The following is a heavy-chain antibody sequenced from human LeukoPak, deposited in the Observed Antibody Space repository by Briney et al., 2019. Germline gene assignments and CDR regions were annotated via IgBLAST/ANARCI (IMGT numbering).Heavy chain of an antibody. V-gene: IGHV4-39*01. CDR3: ARRSEFDNTHYHYFDY. CDR1: GGSIDSRSYY. CDR2: IYHSGST. Sequence: SETLSLTCTVSGGSIDSRSYYWDWIRQAPGKGLEWIGTIYHSGSTEYNPSLKSRVAIFVDTYKNQFSLILHSVAAADTAVYYCARRSEFDNTHYHYFDYWGQGALVTVSS. D-gene: IGHD2-15*01. J-gene: IGHJ4*02.